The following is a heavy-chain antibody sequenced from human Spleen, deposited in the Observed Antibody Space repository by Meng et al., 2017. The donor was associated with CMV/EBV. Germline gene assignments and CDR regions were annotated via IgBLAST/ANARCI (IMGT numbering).Heavy chain of an antibody. Sequence: SETLSLTCTVSGGSISSSSYYWGWIRQPPGKGLEWIGSIYYSGSTYYNPSLKSRVTISVDTSKNQFSLNLRFVTAADTAMYYCVLGSGYTFDVWGQGTLVTVSS. V-gene: IGHV4-39*07. CDR1: GGSISSSSYY. CDR2: IYYSGST. J-gene: IGHJ3*01. CDR3: VLGSGYTFDV. D-gene: IGHD5-24*01.